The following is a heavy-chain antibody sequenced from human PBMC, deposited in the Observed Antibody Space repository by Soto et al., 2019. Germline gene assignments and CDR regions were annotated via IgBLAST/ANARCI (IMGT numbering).Heavy chain of an antibody. CDR2: IYFSGST. V-gene: IGHV4-61*01. D-gene: IGHD5-12*01. CDR1: GDSVSSAIFY. Sequence: PSETLSLTFTVSGDSVSSAIFYWIWIRPAPGKGLEWIGFIYFSGSTNYNPSLKSRVTMSLDTSKNQFSLKLRSVTPEDTAVYFCARVNRGRKWFDPWGQGTLVTVSS. J-gene: IGHJ5*02. CDR3: ARVNRGRKWFDP.